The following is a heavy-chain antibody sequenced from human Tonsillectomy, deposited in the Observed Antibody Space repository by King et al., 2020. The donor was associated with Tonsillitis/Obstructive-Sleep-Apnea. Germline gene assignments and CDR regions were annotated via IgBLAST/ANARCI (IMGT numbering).Heavy chain of an antibody. D-gene: IGHD3-3*01. CDR3: ARMGGHYDFWSGYYTGSNWFDP. CDR1: GGSISSYY. V-gene: IGHV4-59*01. CDR2: IYYSGST. J-gene: IGHJ5*02. Sequence: QLQESGQGLVKPSETLSLTCTVSGGSISSYYWSWIRQPPGKGLEWIGYIYYSGSTNYNPSLKSRVTISVDTSKNQFSLKLSSVTAADTAVYYCARMGGHYDFWSGYYTGSNWFDPWGQGTLVTVSS.